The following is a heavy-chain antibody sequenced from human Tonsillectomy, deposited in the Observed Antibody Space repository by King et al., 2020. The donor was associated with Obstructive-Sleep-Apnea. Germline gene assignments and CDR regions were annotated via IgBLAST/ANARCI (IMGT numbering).Heavy chain of an antibody. J-gene: IGHJ2*01. CDR3: ARGVYGYSCGHTGHFDL. V-gene: IGHV4-34*01. D-gene: IGHD5-18*01. CDR1: GGSFIDYH. Sequence: VQLQQWGAGLLKPSETLSLTCAVYGGSFIDYHWSWIRQPPGKGLEWIGEINHSGSTNYNPSLKSLVTISVDTSKNQFSLKLNSVTAADTAVYYCARGVYGYSCGHTGHFDLWGRGTLVTVSS. CDR2: INHSGST.